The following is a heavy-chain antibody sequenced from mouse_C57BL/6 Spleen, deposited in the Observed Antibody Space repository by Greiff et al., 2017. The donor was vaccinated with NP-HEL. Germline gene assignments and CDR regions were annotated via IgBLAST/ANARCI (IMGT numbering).Heavy chain of an antibody. V-gene: IGHV5-4*01. CDR3: AREGDYDCWYFDV. CDR2: ISDGGSYT. J-gene: IGHJ1*03. D-gene: IGHD2-4*01. CDR1: GFTFSSYA. Sequence: EVQGVESGGGLVKPGGSLKLSCAASGFTFSSYAMSWVRQTPEKRLEWVATISDGGSYTYYPDNVKGRFTISRDNAKNNLYLQMSHLKSEDTAMYYCAREGDYDCWYFDVWGTGTTVTVSS.